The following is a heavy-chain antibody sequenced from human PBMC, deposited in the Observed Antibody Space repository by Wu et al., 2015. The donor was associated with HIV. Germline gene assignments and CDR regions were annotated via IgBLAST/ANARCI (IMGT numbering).Heavy chain of an antibody. CDR1: GYTFTGYY. D-gene: IGHD6-13*01. CDR2: INPNSGGT. J-gene: IGHJ3*02. V-gene: IGHV1-2*02. Sequence: QVQLVQSGAEVKKPGASVKVSCKASGYTFTGYYMHWVRQAPGQGLEWMGWINPNSGGTNYAQKFQGRVTMTRDTSISTAYMELSRLRSDDTAVYYCARDGYSRSSWYGVGAFDIVGPRDKWSPSL. CDR3: ARDGYSRSSWYGVGAFDI.